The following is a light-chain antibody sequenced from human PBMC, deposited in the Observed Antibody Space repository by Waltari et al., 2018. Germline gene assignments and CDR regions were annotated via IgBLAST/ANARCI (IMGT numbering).Light chain of an antibody. CDR2: EVS. CDR3: SSYTTSSAPGV. Sequence: QSALTQPASVSGSPGPSITISCPGTDSDLGAYDFVSWYQQHPGKAPHLIIYEVSNRPSGISNRFTASKSGNTASLTISGLQAEDEADYYCSSYTTSSAPGVFGTGTRVTVL. V-gene: IGLV2-14*01. CDR1: DSDLGAYDF. J-gene: IGLJ1*01.